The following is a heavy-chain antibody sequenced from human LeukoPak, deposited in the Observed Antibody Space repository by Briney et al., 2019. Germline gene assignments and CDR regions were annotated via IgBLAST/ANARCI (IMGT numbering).Heavy chain of an antibody. V-gene: IGHV4-4*07. CDR1: GGSISSYY. CDR3: ARSNGDYSGYYFDY. CDR2: IYTSGGT. D-gene: IGHD4-17*01. J-gene: IGHJ4*02. Sequence: SETLSLTCTVSGGSISSYYWSWIRQPAGKGLEWIGRIYTSGGTNYNPSLKSRVTMSVDTSKNQFSLKLSSVTAADTAVYYCARSNGDYSGYYFDYWGQGTLVTVSS.